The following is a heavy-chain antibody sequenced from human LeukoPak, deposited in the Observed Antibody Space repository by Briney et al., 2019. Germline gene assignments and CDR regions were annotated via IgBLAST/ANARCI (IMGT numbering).Heavy chain of an antibody. CDR3: ASQRHHRVAVAGSLDY. CDR2: ISPDGIYI. V-gene: IGHV3-23*01. D-gene: IGHD6-19*01. CDR1: GFTFSTYW. J-gene: IGHJ4*02. Sequence: GGSLRLSCSASGFTFSTYWMSWVRQAPGTGLEWLSAISPDGIYIYYADSVKGRFTTSRDNSKNTLYLQMNGLRAEDTAVYFCASQRHHRVAVAGSLDYWGQGTLVSVSP.